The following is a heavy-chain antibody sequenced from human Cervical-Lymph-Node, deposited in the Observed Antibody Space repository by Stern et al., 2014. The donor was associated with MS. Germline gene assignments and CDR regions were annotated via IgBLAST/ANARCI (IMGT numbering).Heavy chain of an antibody. J-gene: IGHJ3*02. Sequence: VHLVESGGGVVQPGRSLRLSCAASGFTFSSYGMHWVRQAPGKGLEWVAVISYDGSNKYYADSVKGRFTISRDNSKNTLYLQMNSLRAEDTAVYYCAKGGTAMVYVTFDAFDIWGQGTMVTVSS. D-gene: IGHD5-18*01. CDR2: ISYDGSNK. CDR1: GFTFSSYG. CDR3: AKGGTAMVYVTFDAFDI. V-gene: IGHV3-30*18.